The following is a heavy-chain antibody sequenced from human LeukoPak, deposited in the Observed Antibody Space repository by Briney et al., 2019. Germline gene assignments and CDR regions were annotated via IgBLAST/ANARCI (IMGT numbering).Heavy chain of an antibody. CDR1: GYTFTSYG. D-gene: IGHD2-21*01. V-gene: IGHV1-18*01. J-gene: IGHJ3*02. CDR2: ISAYNGNT. CDR3: ARDRDAAAYCGGDCYVAFDI. Sequence: ASVKVSCKASGYTFTSYGISWVRQAPGQGLEWMGWISAYNGNTNYAQKLQGRVTMTTDTSTSTAYMELRSLRSDDTAVYYCARDRDAAAYCGGDCYVAFDIWGQGTMVTVS.